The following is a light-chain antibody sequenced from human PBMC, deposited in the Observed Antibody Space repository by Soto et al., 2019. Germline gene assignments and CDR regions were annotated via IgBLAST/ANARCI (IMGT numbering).Light chain of an antibody. CDR2: GAS. V-gene: IGKV1-9*01. Sequence: DIQLTQSPSFLSASVGDRVTVTCRSSQDISSYLAWYQQNPGKAPKVLIYGASTLQSGVPPRFGGSGSGTAFTLTISSLQPEDSANYFCQQVHDYPITFGGGTKVEIK. J-gene: IGKJ4*01. CDR1: QDISSY. CDR3: QQVHDYPIT.